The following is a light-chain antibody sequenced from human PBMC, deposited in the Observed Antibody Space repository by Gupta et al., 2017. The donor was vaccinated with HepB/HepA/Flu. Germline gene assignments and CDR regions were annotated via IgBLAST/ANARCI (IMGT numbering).Light chain of an antibody. CDR3: QPSYSTPLT. V-gene: IGKV1-39*01. CDR2: ATS. J-gene: IGKJ4*01. CDR1: QSVRSY. Sequence: GDRVTITCRASQSVRSYLNWYRQKPGKAPKLLIYATSSLQSGVPSRFSGSGSGTDFTLTISSLQPEDIATYYCQPSYSTPLTFGGGTKVESK.